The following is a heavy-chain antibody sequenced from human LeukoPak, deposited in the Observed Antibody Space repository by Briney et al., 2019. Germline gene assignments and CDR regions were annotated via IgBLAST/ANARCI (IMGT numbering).Heavy chain of an antibody. Sequence: ASVNVSCKASGYPFTTYYIHWVRQAPGQGLEWMGCINPKNGDTNYAQKFQGRVTMTRNTSISTAYMELSSLRSEDTAVYYCARGSGYLGYNWFDPWGQGTLVTVSS. J-gene: IGHJ5*02. CDR3: ARGSGYLGYNWFDP. D-gene: IGHD5-12*01. CDR1: GYPFTTYY. V-gene: IGHV1-2*02. CDR2: INPKNGDT.